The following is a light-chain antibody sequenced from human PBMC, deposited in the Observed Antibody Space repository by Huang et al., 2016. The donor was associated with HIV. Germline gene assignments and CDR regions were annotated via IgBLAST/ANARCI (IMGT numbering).Light chain of an antibody. V-gene: IGKV3-11*01. J-gene: IGKJ4*01. CDR1: QSVSSY. CDR3: HQRSNWAPIT. CDR2: DAS. Sequence: EIVLTQSPATLPLSPGERATLSCRASQSVSSYLAWYQQKPGQAPRLLIYDASNRATGIPARFSGSGSGTDFTLTISSLEPEDFAVYYCHQRSNWAPITFGGGTKVEIK.